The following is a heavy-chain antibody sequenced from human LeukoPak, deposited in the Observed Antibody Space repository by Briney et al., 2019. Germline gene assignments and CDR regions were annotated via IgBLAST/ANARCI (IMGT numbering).Heavy chain of an antibody. CDR2: IYHSGST. V-gene: IGHV4-30-2*01. CDR1: GGSISSGGYC. J-gene: IGHJ4*02. Sequence: SETLSLTCAVPGGSISSGGYCGGWIRQPGGKGLEWIGYIYHSGSTYYNPSLKSRVTISVARSKNQFSLKLSSVTAADTAVYYGASGGYYDFWSGFDYWGQGTLVTVSS. CDR3: ASGGYYDFWSGFDY. D-gene: IGHD3-3*01.